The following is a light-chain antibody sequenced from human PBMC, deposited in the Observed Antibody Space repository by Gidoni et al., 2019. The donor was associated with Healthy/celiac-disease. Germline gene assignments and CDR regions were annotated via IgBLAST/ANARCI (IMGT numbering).Light chain of an antibody. V-gene: IGKV3-20*01. J-gene: IGKJ5*01. CDR3: QQYASSPIT. CDR2: GAS. CDR1: QSVSRSY. Sequence: EIVLTQSPGTLSLSPGERATISCRSSQSVSRSYLAWYQKKHGQAPRLLIYGASSRATGIPDRFSGSGSGTDFTLTISRLEPEDFAVYYCQQYASSPITFGQXTRLEIK.